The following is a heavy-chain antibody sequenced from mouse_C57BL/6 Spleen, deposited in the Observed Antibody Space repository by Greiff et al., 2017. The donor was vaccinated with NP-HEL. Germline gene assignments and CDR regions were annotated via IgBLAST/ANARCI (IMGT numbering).Heavy chain of an antibody. Sequence: QVQLQQPGAELVKPGASVKMSCKASGYTFTSYWITWVKQRPGQGLEWIGDIYPGSGSTNYNEKFKSKATLTVDTSSSTAYMQLSSLTSEDSAVYYCARWAITTVVATDFDYWGQGTTLTVSS. CDR2: IYPGSGST. D-gene: IGHD1-1*01. J-gene: IGHJ2*01. CDR1: GYTFTSYW. V-gene: IGHV1-55*01. CDR3: ARWAITTVVATDFDY.